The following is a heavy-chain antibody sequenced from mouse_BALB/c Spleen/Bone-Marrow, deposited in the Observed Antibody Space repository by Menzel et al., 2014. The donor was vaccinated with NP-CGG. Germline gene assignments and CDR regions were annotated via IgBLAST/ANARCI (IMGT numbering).Heavy chain of an antibody. J-gene: IGHJ2*01. CDR2: ISSGSSTI. CDR1: GFTFSSFG. Sequence: EVKLVESGGGLVQPGGSRKLSCAASGFTFSSFGMHWVRQSPEKGLEWVAYISSGSSTIYYADTVKGRFTISRDNPKNTLFLQMTSLRSEDTAMYYCARSYYGSSYYFEYWGQGTTLTVSS. CDR3: ARSYYGSSYYFEY. D-gene: IGHD1-1*01. V-gene: IGHV5-17*02.